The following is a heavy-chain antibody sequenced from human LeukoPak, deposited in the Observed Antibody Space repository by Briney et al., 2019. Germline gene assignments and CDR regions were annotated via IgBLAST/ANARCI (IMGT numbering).Heavy chain of an antibody. Sequence: PSETLSLTCTVSGGSISSGDYYWSWIRQPPGKGLEWLGYIYYSGSTYYNPSLKSRVTISVDTSKNQFSLKLSSVTAADTAVYYCARDLRDYQLLYGISDYWGQGTLVTVSS. CDR3: ARDLRDYQLLYGISDY. CDR2: IYYSGST. J-gene: IGHJ4*02. D-gene: IGHD2-2*02. CDR1: GGSISSGDYY. V-gene: IGHV4-30-4*01.